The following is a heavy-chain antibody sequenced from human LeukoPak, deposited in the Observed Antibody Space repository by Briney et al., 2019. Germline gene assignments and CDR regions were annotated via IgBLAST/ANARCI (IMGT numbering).Heavy chain of an antibody. Sequence: GGSLRLSCAASGFTFSNHAMHWVRQAPGKGLEWVTLVWYDGNRKYYADSVKGRFTISRDNSKNTVYVQMNSLRAEDTAIYYCAKHSHDGSAPYYEVQLDYWGQGTLVTVSS. V-gene: IGHV3-33*06. CDR2: VWYDGNRK. CDR1: GFTFSNHA. J-gene: IGHJ4*02. CDR3: AKHSHDGSAPYYEVQLDY. D-gene: IGHD3-22*01.